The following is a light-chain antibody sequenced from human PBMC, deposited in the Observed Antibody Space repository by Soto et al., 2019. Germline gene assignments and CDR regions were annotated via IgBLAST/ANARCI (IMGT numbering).Light chain of an antibody. Sequence: DIQLTQSPSFLYASVGDRVTITCRASQGISNYLAWYQQRPGKAPNLLIYTASTLQSGVPSRFSASGSGTEFTLTISSLQPEDFATYYCQQRHSYPITFGQGTRLEIK. J-gene: IGKJ5*01. CDR1: QGISNY. CDR2: TAS. V-gene: IGKV1-9*01. CDR3: QQRHSYPIT.